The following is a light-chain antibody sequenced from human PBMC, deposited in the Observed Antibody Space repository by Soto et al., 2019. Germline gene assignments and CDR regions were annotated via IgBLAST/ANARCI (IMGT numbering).Light chain of an antibody. J-gene: IGLJ1*01. CDR1: SSDVGGYNY. V-gene: IGLV2-8*01. CDR3: GSYAGGNTFV. CDR2: EVT. Sequence: QSALTQSPSASGSPGQSVTISCIGTSSDVGGYNYVSWYQHHPGKAPKLIIYEVTKRPSGVPDRFSGSRSGTTASLIVSGLQAEDEADYYCGSYAGGNTFVFGTGTKVTVL.